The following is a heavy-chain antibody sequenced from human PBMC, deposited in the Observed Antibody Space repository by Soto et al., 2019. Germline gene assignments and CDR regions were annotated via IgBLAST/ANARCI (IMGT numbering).Heavy chain of an antibody. CDR1: GGSINNYY. Sequence: SETLSLTCTVSGGSINNYYWSWIRQPPGKGLEWIGFVFYNGRTDYNPSLESRVSISLDTSKSQFSLKLNSVAAADTAVYYCARALDSSAAPHAFWGQGTLVTVSS. V-gene: IGHV4-59*13. CDR3: ARALDSSAAPHAF. J-gene: IGHJ4*02. CDR2: VFYNGRT. D-gene: IGHD2-2*01.